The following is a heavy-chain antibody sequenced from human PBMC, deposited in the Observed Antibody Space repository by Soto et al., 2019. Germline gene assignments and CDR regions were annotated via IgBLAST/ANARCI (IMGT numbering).Heavy chain of an antibody. CDR1: GGSISSGGYY. CDR3: AGSDYYDTSGYYYRVDY. J-gene: IGHJ4*02. V-gene: IGHV4-31*03. D-gene: IGHD3-22*01. Sequence: QVQLQESGPGLVKPSQTLSLTCTVSGGSISSGGYYWSWIRQHPGKGLEWIGYIYYSGSTYYNPXLKSRVTISEXXPXNXXSLKLSSVTAADTAVYYCAGSDYYDTSGYYYRVDYWGQGTLVTVSS. CDR2: IYYSGST.